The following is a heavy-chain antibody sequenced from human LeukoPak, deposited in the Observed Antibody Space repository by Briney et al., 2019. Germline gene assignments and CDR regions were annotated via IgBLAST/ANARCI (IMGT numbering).Heavy chain of an antibody. V-gene: IGHV4-28*01. Sequence: SETLSLTCAVSGYSISSTNWWGWIRQPPGKGLEWIAYIYYSGTTHYNPSLKSRVTMSVDAPKNQFSLTLSSVTAVDTAIYYCAKSVDGGNSPFDYWGQGTLVTVSS. CDR1: GYSISSTNW. D-gene: IGHD4-23*01. CDR2: IYYSGTT. J-gene: IGHJ4*02. CDR3: AKSVDGGNSPFDY.